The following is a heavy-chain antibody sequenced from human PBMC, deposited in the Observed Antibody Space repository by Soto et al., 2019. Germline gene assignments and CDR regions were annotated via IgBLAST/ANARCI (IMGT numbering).Heavy chain of an antibody. D-gene: IGHD5-18*01. CDR1: GGSISGYY. CDR3: ARDRGYRSGSFGS. CDR2: IYSDGTT. Sequence: XGTLSLTCIVSGGSISGYYWSWIRQPAGKELEWIGRIYSDGTTNYNPSLKGRGTMSVDTSKKQISLKLTSVTAADTAMYYCARDRGYRSGSFGSWGQGVLVTVSS. J-gene: IGHJ5*02. V-gene: IGHV4-4*07.